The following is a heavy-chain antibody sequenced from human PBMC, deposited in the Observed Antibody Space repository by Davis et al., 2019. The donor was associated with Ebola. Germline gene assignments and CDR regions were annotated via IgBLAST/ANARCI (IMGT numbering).Heavy chain of an antibody. Sequence: SETLSLTCSVSGGSISTSNYYWGWIRQPPGKGLEWIGSIYHSGSTYYNSSLKSRVTISVDTSKNQFSLKLSSVTAADTAVYYCASGGGWFGELLYLPFFDYWGQGTLVTVSS. CDR2: IYHSGST. CDR1: GGSISTSNYY. J-gene: IGHJ4*02. D-gene: IGHD3-10*01. CDR3: ASGGGWFGELLYLPFFDY. V-gene: IGHV4-39*07.